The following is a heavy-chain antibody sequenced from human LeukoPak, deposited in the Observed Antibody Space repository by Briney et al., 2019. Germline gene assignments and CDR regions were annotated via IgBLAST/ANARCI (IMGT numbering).Heavy chain of an antibody. CDR2: IIPILGIA. D-gene: IGHD3-10*01. CDR3: ARSYYYGSGSYYPHLYYYYGMDV. V-gene: IGHV1-69*04. Sequence: SVKVSCKASGGTFSSYAISWVRQAPGQGFEWMGRIIPILGIANYAQKFQGRVTITADKSTSTAYMELSSLRSEDTAVYYCARSYYYGSGSYYPHLYYYYGMDVWGQGTTVTVSS. J-gene: IGHJ6*02. CDR1: GGTFSSYA.